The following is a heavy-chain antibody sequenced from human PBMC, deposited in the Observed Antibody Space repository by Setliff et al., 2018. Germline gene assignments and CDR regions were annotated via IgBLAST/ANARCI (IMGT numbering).Heavy chain of an antibody. CDR3: ARYDSSGYHYYYGMDV. Sequence: SLKISCKSSGYTFTNYWIGWVRQMPGKGLEWMGIIYPGDSDTRYSPSFQGQVTISADKSISTAYLQWSSLKASDTAMYYCARYDSSGYHYYYGMDVWGQGTTVTVSS. V-gene: IGHV5-51*01. J-gene: IGHJ6*02. CDR2: IYPGDSDT. CDR1: GYTFTNYW. D-gene: IGHD3-22*01.